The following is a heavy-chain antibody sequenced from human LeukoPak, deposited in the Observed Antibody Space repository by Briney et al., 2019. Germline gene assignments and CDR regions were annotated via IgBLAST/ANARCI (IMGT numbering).Heavy chain of an antibody. D-gene: IGHD5-12*01. V-gene: IGHV1-18*01. CDR3: ARSSGYDLYPVGASYYGRDV. J-gene: IGHJ6*04. CDR2: ISAYNGNT. CDR1: GYTFTSYG. Sequence: ASVKVSCKASGYTFTSYGISWVRQAPGQGLEWMGWISAYNGNTNYAQKLQGRVTMTTDTSTSTAYMELRSLRSDDTAVYYCARSSGYDLYPVGASYYGRDVWGKGTTVTVSS.